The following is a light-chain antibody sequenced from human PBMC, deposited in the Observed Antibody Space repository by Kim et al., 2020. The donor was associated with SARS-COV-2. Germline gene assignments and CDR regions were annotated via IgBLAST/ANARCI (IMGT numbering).Light chain of an antibody. CDR3: SSYTGSVV. Sequence: PGQSITISCTGTSSDVGSNNYVSWYQHHPGKAPKVIMYDVTRRPSGISKRFSGSKSGNTASLTISGLQADDEANYFCSSYTGSVVFGGGTQLTVL. CDR2: DVT. V-gene: IGLV2-14*03. CDR1: SSDVGSNNY. J-gene: IGLJ3*02.